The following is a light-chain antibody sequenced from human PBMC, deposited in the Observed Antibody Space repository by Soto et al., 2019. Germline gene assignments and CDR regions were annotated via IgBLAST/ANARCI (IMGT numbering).Light chain of an antibody. CDR3: QQYHTYWWT. CDR1: QTVSSW. Sequence: DLQMAHSPSTLSGSVGDIVTITCRASQTVSSWLAWYQQKPGKAPKLLIYNASTLEGEVPSRFSGSGSETEFTLTINSLQPEDSATYYCQQYHTYWWTFGQGTKVDIK. V-gene: IGKV1-5*03. J-gene: IGKJ1*01. CDR2: NAS.